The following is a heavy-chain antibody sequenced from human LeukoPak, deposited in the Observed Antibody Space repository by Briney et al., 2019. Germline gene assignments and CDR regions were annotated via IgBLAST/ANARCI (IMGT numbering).Heavy chain of an antibody. CDR2: ISSSSSYI. CDR3: ARTGGTITIFGGTPYYFDY. CDR1: GFTFSSYS. J-gene: IGHJ4*02. Sequence: GGSLRLSCAASGFTFSSYSMNWVRQAPGKGLEWVSSISSSSSYIYYADSVKGRFTISRDNAKNSLYLQMNSLRAEDMAVYYCARTGGTITIFGGTPYYFDYWGQGTLVTVSS. V-gene: IGHV3-21*01. D-gene: IGHD3-3*01.